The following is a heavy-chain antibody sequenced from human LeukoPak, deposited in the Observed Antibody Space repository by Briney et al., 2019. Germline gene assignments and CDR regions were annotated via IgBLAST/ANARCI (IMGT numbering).Heavy chain of an antibody. CDR3: ARELSSGYYYFIDY. J-gene: IGHJ4*02. Sequence: GGSLRLSCAASGFTFSSYAMHWVRQAPGKGLEWVAVISYDGSNKYYADSVKGRFTISRDNSKNTLYLQMNSLRAEDTAVYYCARELSSGYYYFIDYWGQGTLVTVSS. D-gene: IGHD3-22*01. V-gene: IGHV3-30-3*01. CDR2: ISYDGSNK. CDR1: GFTFSSYA.